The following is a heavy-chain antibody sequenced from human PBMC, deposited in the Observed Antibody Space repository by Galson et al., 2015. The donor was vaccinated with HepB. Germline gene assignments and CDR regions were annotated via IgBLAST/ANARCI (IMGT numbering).Heavy chain of an antibody. CDR2: FDPEDGET. CDR1: GYTLTELS. CDR3: ATVVAVAGTGWFDP. V-gene: IGHV1-24*01. Sequence: SVKVSCKVSGYTLTELSMHWVRQAPGKGLEWMGGFDPEDGETIYAQKFQGRVTMTEDTSTDTAYMELSSLRSEDTAVYYCATVVAVAGTGWFDPWGQGTLVTVSS. D-gene: IGHD6-19*01. J-gene: IGHJ5*02.